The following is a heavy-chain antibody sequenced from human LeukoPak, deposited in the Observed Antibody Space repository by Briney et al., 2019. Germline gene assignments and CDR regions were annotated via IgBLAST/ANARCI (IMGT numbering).Heavy chain of an antibody. CDR3: ASEYCSGGSCYYGY. CDR2: ISAYNGNT. D-gene: IGHD2-15*01. V-gene: IGHV1-18*01. J-gene: IGHJ4*02. Sequence: ASVKVSCKASGYTFTSYGISWVRQAPGQGLEWMGLISAYNGNTNYAQKLQGRVTMTTDTSTSTAYMELRSLRSDDTAVYYCASEYCSGGSCYYGYWGQGTLVTVSS. CDR1: GYTFTSYG.